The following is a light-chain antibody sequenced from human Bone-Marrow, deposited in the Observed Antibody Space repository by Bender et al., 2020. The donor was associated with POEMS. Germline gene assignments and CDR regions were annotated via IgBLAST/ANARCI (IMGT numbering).Light chain of an antibody. J-gene: IGLJ1*01. CDR1: SSDVGNYDL. Sequence: QSALTQPASVSGSPGQSITISCTGSSSDVGNYDLVSWYQQYPGKAPKLMIYEVSKRPSGVSNRFSASKSGNTASLAISGLQSEDEADYYCAAWDDSLNGRYVFGTGTKVTVL. V-gene: IGLV2-14*02. CDR3: AAWDDSLNGRYV. CDR2: EVS.